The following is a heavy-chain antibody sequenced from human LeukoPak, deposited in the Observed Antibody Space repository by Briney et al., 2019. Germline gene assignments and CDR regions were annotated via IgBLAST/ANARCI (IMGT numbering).Heavy chain of an antibody. V-gene: IGHV4-34*01. CDR2: INHSGST. CDR3: ARDSQRGYFDWLLSPADSYYFDY. D-gene: IGHD3-9*01. CDR1: GGSFSGYY. J-gene: IGHJ4*02. Sequence: KPSETLSLTCAVYGGSFSGYYWSWIRQPPGKGLEWIGEINHSGSTNYNPSLKSRVTISVDTSKNQFSLKLSSVTAADTAVYYCARDSQRGYFDWLLSPADSYYFDYWGQGTLVTVSS.